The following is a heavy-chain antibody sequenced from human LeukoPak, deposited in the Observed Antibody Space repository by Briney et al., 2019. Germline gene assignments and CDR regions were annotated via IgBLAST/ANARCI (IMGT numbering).Heavy chain of an antibody. J-gene: IGHJ4*02. CDR2: IYHSGST. D-gene: IGHD3-10*01. CDR3: AIIYGSGSYSDY. V-gene: IGHV4-38-2*01. CDR1: GYSISSGYY. Sequence: SETLSLTCAVSGYSISSGYYWGWIRQLPGKGLEWIGSIYHSGSTYYNPSLKSRVTISVDTSKNQFSLKLGSVTAADTAVYYCAIIYGSGSYSDYWGQGTLVTVSS.